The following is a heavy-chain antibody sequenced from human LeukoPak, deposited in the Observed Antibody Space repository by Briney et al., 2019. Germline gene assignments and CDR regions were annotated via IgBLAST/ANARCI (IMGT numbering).Heavy chain of an antibody. V-gene: IGHV3-7*01. CDR3: ARGDRGIKYGMDV. CDR2: IKQDGSEK. D-gene: IGHD1-14*01. Sequence: GGSLRLSCAASGFTFSSYWMSWVRQAPGKGLGWVANIKQDGSEKYYVDSVKGRFTISRDNAKNSLYLQMNSLRAEDTAVYYCARGDRGIKYGMDVWGQGTTVTVSS. CDR1: GFTFSSYW. J-gene: IGHJ6*02.